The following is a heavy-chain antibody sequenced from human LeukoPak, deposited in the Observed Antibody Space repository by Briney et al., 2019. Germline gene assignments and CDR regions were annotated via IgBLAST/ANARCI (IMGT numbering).Heavy chain of an antibody. CDR1: GFTFSSYA. CDR2: ISGSGGST. Sequence: GGSLRLSCAASGFTFSSYAMSWVRQAPGKGLEWVSAISGSGGSTYYADSVKGRFTISRDNSKNSLYLQMNSLRAEDTAVYYCARESSYYGSGSYGDFDYWGQGTLVTVSS. D-gene: IGHD3-10*01. CDR3: ARESSYYGSGSYGDFDY. V-gene: IGHV3-23*01. J-gene: IGHJ4*02.